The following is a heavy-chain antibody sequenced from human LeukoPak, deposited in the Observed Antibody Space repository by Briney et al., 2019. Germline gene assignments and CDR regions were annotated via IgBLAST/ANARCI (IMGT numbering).Heavy chain of an antibody. CDR2: SKTTKPNSFTT. CDR1: GFTITDHH. D-gene: IGHD6-19*01. Sequence: PGGSLRLSCAASGFTITDHHMDWVRQSPGKGLEWLGRSKTTKPNSFTTDYAASVKGRVTISRDDSKNSLYLQLNSLKTEDTAVYYCVRVVTTDRGWYHFDNWGQGILVIVSS. V-gene: IGHV3-72*01. CDR3: VRVVTTDRGWYHFDN. J-gene: IGHJ4*02.